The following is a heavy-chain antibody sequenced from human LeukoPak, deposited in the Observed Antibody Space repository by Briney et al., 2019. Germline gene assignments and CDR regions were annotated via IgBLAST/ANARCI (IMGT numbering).Heavy chain of an antibody. CDR2: IYYSVST. CDR1: GGSISSCY. Sequence: SETLCLTCTVSGGSISSCYWSWIRQPPGKALEWIGYIYYSVSTNYNPSLKSRVTISVDTSKNQFSLKLSSVTAADTAVYYCARQAWYYDILTGYRSDDAFDIWGQGTMVTVSS. J-gene: IGHJ3*02. V-gene: IGHV4-59*08. D-gene: IGHD3-9*01. CDR3: ARQAWYYDILTGYRSDDAFDI.